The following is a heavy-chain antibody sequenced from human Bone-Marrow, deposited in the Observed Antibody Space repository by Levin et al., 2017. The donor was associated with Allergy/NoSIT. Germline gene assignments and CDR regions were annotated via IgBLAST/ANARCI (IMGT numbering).Heavy chain of an antibody. CDR2: IGTRSSPI. V-gene: IGHV3-48*02. J-gene: IGHJ3*01. CDR1: GFAFSDHS. D-gene: IGHD3-22*01. Sequence: GGSLRLSCAASGFAFSDHSMSWVRQAPGKGLEWLSFIGTRSSPIYYADSVKGRFTISRDNAKNSLDLQMDSLRDDDTAIYYCVTTWLENTFHLWGQGTLVTDSS. CDR3: VTTWLENTFHL.